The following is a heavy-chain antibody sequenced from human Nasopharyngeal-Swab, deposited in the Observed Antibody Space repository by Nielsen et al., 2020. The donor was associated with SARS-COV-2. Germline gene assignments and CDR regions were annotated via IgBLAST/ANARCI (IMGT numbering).Heavy chain of an antibody. V-gene: IGHV6-1*01. J-gene: IGHJ6*03. CDR1: GDSVSSSSAA. D-gene: IGHD4-17*01. CDR2: TYYRSKWYN. CDR3: ARARGAYGDYYYYYYTDV. Sequence: TLSLTCAISGDSVSSSSAAWNWIRQSPSRGLEWLGRTYYRSKWYNDYAVSVKSRITINPDTSKNQFSLHLSSVTPEDTAVYYCARARGAYGDYYYYYYTDVWGEGTTVTVSS.